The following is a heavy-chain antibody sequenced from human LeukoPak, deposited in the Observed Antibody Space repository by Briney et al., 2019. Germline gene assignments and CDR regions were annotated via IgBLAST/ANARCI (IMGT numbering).Heavy chain of an antibody. Sequence: SETLSLTCAVYGGSFSGYYWSWIRQPPGKGLEWIGEINHSGSTNYNPSLKSRVTISVDTSKNQFSLKLSSVTAADTAVYYCARGLLVRYFQHWGQGTLVTVSS. CDR3: ARGLLVRYFQH. D-gene: IGHD6-6*01. V-gene: IGHV4-34*01. J-gene: IGHJ1*01. CDR2: INHSGST. CDR1: GGSFSGYY.